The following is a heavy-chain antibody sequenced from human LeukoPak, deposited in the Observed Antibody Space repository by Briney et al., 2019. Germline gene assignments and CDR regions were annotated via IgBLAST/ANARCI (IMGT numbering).Heavy chain of an antibody. Sequence: GGSLRLSCAASGFTFNSYAMSWVRQAPGKGLEWVAVISDDASNEYYADSVKGRFTISRDNSKNTLYLQMNSLRAEDTAVFYCAKGGSGGWYTAFFDYWGQGTLVTVSS. J-gene: IGHJ4*02. V-gene: IGHV3-30*18. CDR1: GFTFNSYA. CDR3: AKGGSGGWYTAFFDY. CDR2: ISDDASNE. D-gene: IGHD6-19*01.